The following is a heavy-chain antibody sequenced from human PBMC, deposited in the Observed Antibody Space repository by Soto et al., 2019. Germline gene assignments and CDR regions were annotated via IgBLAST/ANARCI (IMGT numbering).Heavy chain of an antibody. CDR3: TREKN. CDR2: IKQDGSEK. V-gene: IGHV3-7*05. J-gene: IGHJ4*02. CDR1: EFTCSTCW. Sequence: ELQLVESGGDLVQPGGSLRLSCAGAEFTCSTCWMGWVRQSPGKGPEWVANIKQDGSEKFYLDSVKGRFTISRDNAKXXXXXXXXXXRAEDTAVYYCTREKNWGQGTLVTVSS.